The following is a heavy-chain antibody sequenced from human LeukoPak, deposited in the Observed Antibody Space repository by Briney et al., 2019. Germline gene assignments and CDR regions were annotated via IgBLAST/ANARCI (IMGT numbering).Heavy chain of an antibody. CDR2: IYYSGST. Sequence: SETLPLTCTVSGGSISSSSYYWGWIRQPPGKGLEWIGSIYYSGSTYYNPSLKSRVTISVDTSKNQFSLKLSSVTAADTAVYYCARSIGYCSSTSCYPGYYYYGMDVWGQGTTVTVSS. V-gene: IGHV4-39*01. CDR1: GGSISSSSYY. D-gene: IGHD2-2*01. J-gene: IGHJ6*02. CDR3: ARSIGYCSSTSCYPGYYYYGMDV.